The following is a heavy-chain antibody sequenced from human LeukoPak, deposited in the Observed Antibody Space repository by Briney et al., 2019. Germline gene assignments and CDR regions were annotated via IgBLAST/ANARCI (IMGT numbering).Heavy chain of an antibody. Sequence: PGGSLRLSCAASGFTFSDYYMSWIRQAPGKGLEWVSYISGSGGTIDYADSVKGRFTISRDNAKNSLYLQMNSLRADDTAVYYCARRGSGYGQFDYWGQGTLVTVSS. J-gene: IGHJ4*02. V-gene: IGHV3-11*01. CDR1: GFTFSDYY. CDR2: ISGSGGTI. D-gene: IGHD5-12*01. CDR3: ARRGSGYGQFDY.